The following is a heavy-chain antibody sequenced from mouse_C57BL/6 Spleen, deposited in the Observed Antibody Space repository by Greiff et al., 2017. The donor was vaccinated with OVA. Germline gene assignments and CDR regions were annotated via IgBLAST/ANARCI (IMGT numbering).Heavy chain of an antibody. CDR3: ARGRGSSYGGYFDV. CDR1: GFTFSSYA. CDR2: ISAGGSYT. V-gene: IGHV5-4*03. Sequence: EVKVVESGGGLVKPGGSLKLSCAASGFTFSSYAMSWVRQTPEKRLEWVATISAGGSYTYYPDNVKGRFTISRDNAKNNLYLQMSHLKSEDTAMDYCARGRGSSYGGYFDVWGTGTTVTVSS. D-gene: IGHD1-1*01. J-gene: IGHJ1*03.